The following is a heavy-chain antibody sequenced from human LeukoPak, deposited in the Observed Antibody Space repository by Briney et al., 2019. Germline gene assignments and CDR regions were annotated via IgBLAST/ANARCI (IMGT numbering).Heavy chain of an antibody. CDR3: ARGSRVRRAAHV. CDR1: GYTFTSYD. V-gene: IGHV1-8*01. J-gene: IGHJ6*02. CDR2: MNPNSGNT. Sequence: ASVKVSCKASGYTFTSYDINWVRQATGQGLEWMGWMNPNSGNTGYAQKFQGRVTMTRNTSISSAYMELSSLRSEDTAVYYCARGSRVRRAAHVWGQGTTVTVSS.